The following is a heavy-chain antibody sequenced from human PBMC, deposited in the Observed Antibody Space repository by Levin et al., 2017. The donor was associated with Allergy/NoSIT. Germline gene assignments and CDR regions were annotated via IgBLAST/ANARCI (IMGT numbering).Heavy chain of an antibody. CDR3: VKGFGATVPSGMDV. V-gene: IGHV3-9*01. CDR1: GFTFDDYA. CDR2: IDWNSGKI. J-gene: IGHJ6*02. D-gene: IGHD1-26*01. Sequence: PGGSLRLSCAASGFTFDDYAMHWARQPPGKGLEWVSIIDWNSGKIDYADSVKGRFTISRDNAKNSVYLQMNSLIDEDTALYYCVKGFGATVPSGMDVWGPGTTVIVSS.